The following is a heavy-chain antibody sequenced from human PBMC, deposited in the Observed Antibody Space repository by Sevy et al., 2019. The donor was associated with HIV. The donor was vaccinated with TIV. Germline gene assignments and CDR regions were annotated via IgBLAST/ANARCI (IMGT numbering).Heavy chain of an antibody. D-gene: IGHD2-21*02. CDR1: GFTFSNYD. CDR3: ARLVSCGGDCYYLDY. Sequence: GGFLRLSCAASGFTFSNYDMHWVRQAPGKGLEWVAVISHDGNYKKYADSVKVRFTISRDDFKNTLYLQMSSLRPEDTAVYFCARLVSCGGDCYYLDYWGQGALVTVSS. J-gene: IGHJ4*02. CDR2: ISHDGNYK. V-gene: IGHV3-30*15.